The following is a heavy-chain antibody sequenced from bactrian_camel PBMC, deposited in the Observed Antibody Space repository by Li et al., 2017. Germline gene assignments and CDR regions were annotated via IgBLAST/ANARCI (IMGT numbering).Heavy chain of an antibody. Sequence: VQLVESGGGSVQAGGSLRLSCAASGFTFSSYAMGWVRQAPGKGLEWVSGISSGGGRTYYADSVKGRFTISADNGRNLLSLQMNNLKPEDTGMYYCAADRSPPYCSPDYCFADTWGREPRSPSP. V-gene: IGHV3S31*01. CDR1: GFTFSSYA. CDR2: ISSGGGRT. J-gene: IGHJ4*01. D-gene: IGHD3*01.